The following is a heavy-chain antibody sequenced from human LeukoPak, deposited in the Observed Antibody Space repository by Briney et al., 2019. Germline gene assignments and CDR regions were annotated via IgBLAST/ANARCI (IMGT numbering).Heavy chain of an antibody. V-gene: IGHV1-46*01. CDR3: ARGSMVRGVIFLPTDY. Sequence: ASVKVSCKASGYTFTSYYMHWVRQAPGQGLEWMGIINPSGGGTSYAQKFQGRVTMTRDMSTSTVYMELSSLRSEDTAVYYCARGSMVRGVIFLPTDYWGQGTLVTVSS. J-gene: IGHJ4*02. CDR2: INPSGGGT. CDR1: GYTFTSYY. D-gene: IGHD3-10*01.